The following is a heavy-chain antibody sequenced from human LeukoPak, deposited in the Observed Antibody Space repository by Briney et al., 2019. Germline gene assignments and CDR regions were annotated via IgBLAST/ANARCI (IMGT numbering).Heavy chain of an antibody. CDR1: GDSISRGDYY. CDR3: ASAVGYCSGGSCEINWFDP. D-gene: IGHD2-15*01. CDR2: ISSSGST. V-gene: IGHV4-61*02. Sequence: SQTLSLTCTVSGDSISRGDYYWSWIRQPAGKGLEWIGRISSSGSTNYNPSLKSRVTISVDTSKNQFSLKLRSVTAADKAVYYCASAVGYCSGGSCEINWFDPWGQGTLVTVSS. J-gene: IGHJ5*02.